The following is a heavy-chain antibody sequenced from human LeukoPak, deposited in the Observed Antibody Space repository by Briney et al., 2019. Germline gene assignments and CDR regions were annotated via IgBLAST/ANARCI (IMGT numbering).Heavy chain of an antibody. V-gene: IGHV3-23*01. CDR2: ISGSGGST. D-gene: IGHD6-6*01. CDR3: AKEYAPIAARVYYYGMDV. CDR1: GFTFNTFD. Sequence: GGSLRLSCAASGFTFNTFDMTWVRQAPGKGLEWVSAISGSGGSTYYADSVKGRFTISRDNSKNTLYLQMNSLRAEDTAVYYCAKEYAPIAARVYYYGMDVWGQGTTVTVSS. J-gene: IGHJ6*02.